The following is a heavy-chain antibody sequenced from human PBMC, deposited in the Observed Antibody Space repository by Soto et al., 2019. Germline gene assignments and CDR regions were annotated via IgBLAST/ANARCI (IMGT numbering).Heavy chain of an antibody. V-gene: IGHV3-23*01. CDR1: ELTFSNYA. J-gene: IGHJ3*02. Sequence: EVQLLESGGGLVQPGGSLRLSCAASELTFSNYAVSWVRQAPGKGLEWVSIISGTGSRTSYADSVKGRFAISRDNSKNTVYLQMNNLSAEDTAIYYCAKDQRFSAEYGDYWARSAFAMGGQGTMVTVSS. CDR2: ISGTGSRT. CDR3: AKDQRFSAEYGDYWARSAFAM. D-gene: IGHD4-17*01.